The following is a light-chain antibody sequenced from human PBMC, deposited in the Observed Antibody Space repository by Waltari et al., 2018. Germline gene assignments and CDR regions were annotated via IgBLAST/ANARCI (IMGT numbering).Light chain of an antibody. J-gene: IGLJ1*01. Sequence: QSVLTQPPSVSGAPGQRVTISCTGRRPNLGAGFAIHRYQHLPGTAPKLLIYGNINRPSGVPDRFSGSRSGTSASLAITGLQAEDEADYYCQSYDSSLSGYAFGTGTKVTVL. V-gene: IGLV1-40*01. CDR3: QSYDSSLSGYA. CDR1: RPNLGAGFA. CDR2: GNI.